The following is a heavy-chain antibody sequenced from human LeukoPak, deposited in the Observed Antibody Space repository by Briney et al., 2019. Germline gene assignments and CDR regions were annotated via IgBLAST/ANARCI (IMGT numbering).Heavy chain of an antibody. D-gene: IGHD4-11*01. J-gene: IGHJ5*02. CDR1: GYTFTSYG. Sequence: SVKVSCKASGYTFTSYGISWVRQAPGQGLEWMGGIIPIFGTANYAQKFQGRVTITADESTSTAYMELSSLRSEDTAVYYCARRIADYSSYNWFDPWGQGTLVTVSS. CDR2: IIPIFGTA. V-gene: IGHV1-69*13. CDR3: ARRIADYSSYNWFDP.